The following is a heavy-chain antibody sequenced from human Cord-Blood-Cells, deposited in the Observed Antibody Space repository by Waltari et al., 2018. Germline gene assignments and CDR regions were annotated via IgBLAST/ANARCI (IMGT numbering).Heavy chain of an antibody. D-gene: IGHD6-19*01. CDR1: GYSFTSYW. CDR2: VYPVDSDT. Sequence: EVQLVQSGAEVKKPGESLKISCKGSGYSFTSYWIGWVRQMPGKGLEWMGFVYPVDSDTRSSPSFQGQVTISTERSISTAYLQWSSLKASDTAVYYCASYTEPGIAVAGTGAFDIWGQGTMVTVSS. V-gene: IGHV5-51*01. J-gene: IGHJ3*02. CDR3: ASYTEPGIAVAGTGAFDI.